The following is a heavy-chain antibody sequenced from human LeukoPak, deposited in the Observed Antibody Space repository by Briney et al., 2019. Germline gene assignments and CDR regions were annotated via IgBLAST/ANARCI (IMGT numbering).Heavy chain of an antibody. CDR1: GGSVSSHF. CDR3: ARDHLPAGAPGYYMDV. D-gene: IGHD4/OR15-4a*01. J-gene: IGHJ6*03. Sequence: SETLSLTCTVSGGSVSSHFWSWIRQPPGKGLEWIGYIYNSGITNYNPSLKSRVTMSVDTSKNRFSLMLRSVTAADTAVYYCARDHLPAGAPGYYMDVWGKGTTVTVSS. CDR2: IYNSGIT. V-gene: IGHV4-59*02.